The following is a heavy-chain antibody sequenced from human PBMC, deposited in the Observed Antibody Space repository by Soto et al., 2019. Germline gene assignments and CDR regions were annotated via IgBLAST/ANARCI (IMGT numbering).Heavy chain of an antibody. CDR1: GYTFTSYG. Sequence: GASVKVSCKASGYTFTSYGISWVRQAPGQGLEWMGWISAYNGNTNYAQKLQGRVTMTTDTSTSTAYMELRSLRSDDTAVYYCARSPQEVLRFLEWLSAPGYFDYWGQGTLVTV. D-gene: IGHD3-3*01. V-gene: IGHV1-18*01. CDR2: ISAYNGNT. CDR3: ARSPQEVLRFLEWLSAPGYFDY. J-gene: IGHJ4*02.